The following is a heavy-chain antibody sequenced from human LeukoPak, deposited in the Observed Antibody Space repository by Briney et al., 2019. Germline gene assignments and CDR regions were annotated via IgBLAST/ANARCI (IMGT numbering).Heavy chain of an antibody. CDR1: GFTFSNFA. Sequence: GGTLRLSCAASGFTFSNFAMSWVRQAPGKGLEWVSYISSSSSTIYYADSVKGRFTISRDNAKNSLYLQMNSLRAEDTAVYYCARDFSSGSYYGDYFFDYWGQGTLVTVSS. V-gene: IGHV3-48*01. CDR3: ARDFSSGSYYGDYFFDY. D-gene: IGHD1-26*01. J-gene: IGHJ4*02. CDR2: ISSSSSTI.